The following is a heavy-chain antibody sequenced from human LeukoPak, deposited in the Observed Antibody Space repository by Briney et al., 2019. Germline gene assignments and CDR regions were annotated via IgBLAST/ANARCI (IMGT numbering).Heavy chain of an antibody. D-gene: IGHD6-19*01. CDR3: AKVSSGWSLDY. V-gene: IGHV3-23*01. J-gene: IGHJ4*02. CDR2: LSGSDRTT. Sequence: GGSLRLSCATSGFTFSSYAMSWLRQGPGKGLEWVSSLSGSDRTTYYADSVKGRFTISRDNSKNTLYLQMSSLRGEDTAVHYCAKVSSGWSLDYWGQGTLVTVSS. CDR1: GFTFSSYA.